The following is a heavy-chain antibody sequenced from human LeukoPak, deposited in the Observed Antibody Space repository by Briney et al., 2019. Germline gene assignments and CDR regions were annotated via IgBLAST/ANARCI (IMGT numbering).Heavy chain of an antibody. Sequence: GGSLRLSCAASGFTFSSYVMHWVRQAPGKGLEWVAIISYDGSNEYYADSVKGRFTISRDNSKNTLYLQMNSLRAADTAVYYYARGLAGYGYNWFDPWGQGTRVSVSS. CDR2: ISYDGSNE. CDR3: ARGLAGYGYNWFDP. D-gene: IGHD5-18*01. CDR1: GFTFSSYV. V-gene: IGHV3-30*04. J-gene: IGHJ5*02.